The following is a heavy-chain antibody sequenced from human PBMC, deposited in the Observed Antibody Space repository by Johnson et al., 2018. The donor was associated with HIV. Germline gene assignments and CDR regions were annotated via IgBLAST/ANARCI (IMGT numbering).Heavy chain of an antibody. Sequence: VQLVESGGGVVQPGRSLRLSCGVSDFTYSNSCLRWVRQAPGRGLEWVANISQDGSETHYVDSVKGRFTISRDNAKNALYLQMNSLRPEDTAVYYCASLGYTSGWIVSDDGFDVWGQGTLVTVSS. D-gene: IGHD6-19*01. CDR1: DFTYSNSC. V-gene: IGHV3-7*02. CDR3: ASLGYTSGWIVSDDGFDV. CDR2: ISQDGSET. J-gene: IGHJ3*01.